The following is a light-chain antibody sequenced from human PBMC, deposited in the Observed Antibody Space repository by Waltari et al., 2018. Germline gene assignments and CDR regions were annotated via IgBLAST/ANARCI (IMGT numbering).Light chain of an antibody. CDR3: GTWDSSLSPLWV. V-gene: IGLV1-51*01. Sequence: QSMLTQPPSVSAAPGQKVTISCSGSSSNIGNNYVSWYQQLPGTAPKLLIYENDKQPSWIPDRFSGSKSGTSATLGITGLQTGDEADYYCGTWDSSLSPLWVFGGGTKLTVL. J-gene: IGLJ3*02. CDR1: SSNIGNNY. CDR2: END.